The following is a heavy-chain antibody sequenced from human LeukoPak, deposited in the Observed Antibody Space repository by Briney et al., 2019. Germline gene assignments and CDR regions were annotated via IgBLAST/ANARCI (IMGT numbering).Heavy chain of an antibody. D-gene: IGHD5-24*01. CDR2: ISSNGGST. J-gene: IGHJ4*02. V-gene: IGHV3-64*01. CDR1: GFTFSSYA. Sequence: PGGSLRLSCAASGFTFSSYAMHWVRQAPGKGLEYVSAISSNGGSTYYANSVKGRFTISRDNSKNTLYLQMGSLRAEDMAVYFCARDCDDGLDYWGQGTLVTVSS. CDR3: ARDCDDGLDY.